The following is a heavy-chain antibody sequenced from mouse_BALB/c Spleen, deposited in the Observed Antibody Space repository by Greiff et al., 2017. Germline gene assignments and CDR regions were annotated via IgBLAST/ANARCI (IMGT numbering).Heavy chain of an antibody. CDR3: ARSGSSRVYFDY. CDR2: INPYNGAT. V-gene: IGHV1-31*01. CDR1: GYSFTGYY. Sequence: VQLKQSGPELVKPGASVKISCKASGYSFTGYYMHWVKQSHVKSLEWIGRINPYNGATSYNQNFKDKASLTVDKSSSTAYMELHSLTSEDSAVYYCARSGSSRVYFDYWGQGTTLTVSS. D-gene: IGHD1-1*01. J-gene: IGHJ2*01.